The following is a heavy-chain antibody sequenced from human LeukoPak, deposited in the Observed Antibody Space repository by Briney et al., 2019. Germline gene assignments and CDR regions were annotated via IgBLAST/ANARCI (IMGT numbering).Heavy chain of an antibody. J-gene: IGHJ6*02. Sequence: ASVKVSCKASGGTFSSYAISWVRQAPGQGLEWMGGIIPIFGTANYAQKFQGRVTITADESTSTAYMELSSLRSEDTAVYYCARYQNYCGSGSYFDYGMDVWGQGTTVTVSS. CDR3: ARYQNYCGSGSYFDYGMDV. CDR1: GGTFSSYA. D-gene: IGHD3-10*01. V-gene: IGHV1-69*13. CDR2: IIPIFGTA.